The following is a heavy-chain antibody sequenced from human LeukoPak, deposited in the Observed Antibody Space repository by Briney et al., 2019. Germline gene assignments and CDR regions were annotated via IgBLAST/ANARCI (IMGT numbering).Heavy chain of an antibody. D-gene: IGHD3-10*01. CDR2: ISGDGLGT. CDR3: AKGPNFGSWRALDY. V-gene: IGHV3-23*01. CDR1: EFTFGDYD. Sequence: GGSLRLSCAASEFTFGDYDMSWVRQTLGKGLEWVSSISGDGLGTWYADSVRGRFTISRDKPRNTLYLQLNSLRVDDTAVYYCAKGPNFGSWRALDYWGQGSLVTVPS. J-gene: IGHJ4*02.